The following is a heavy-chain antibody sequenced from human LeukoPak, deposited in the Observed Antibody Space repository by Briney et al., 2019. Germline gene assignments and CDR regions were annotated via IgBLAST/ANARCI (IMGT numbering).Heavy chain of an antibody. D-gene: IGHD6-6*01. CDR1: NDSLNSGTAF. V-gene: IGHV4-61*02. CDR3: ARESPRLPLIS. CDR2: IYTSGST. J-gene: IGHJ5*02. Sequence: SETLSLTCTVSNDSLNSGTAFWSWVRQPPGRGLEWIGRIYTSGSTNYNPSLKSRVTISVDTSKNQFSLKLSSVTAADTAVYYCARESPRLPLISWGQGTLVTVSS.